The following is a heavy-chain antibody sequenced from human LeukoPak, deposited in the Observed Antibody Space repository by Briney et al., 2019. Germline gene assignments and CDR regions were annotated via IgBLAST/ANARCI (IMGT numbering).Heavy chain of an antibody. Sequence: PSETLSLTCTVSGGSISSSSYYWGWIRQPPGKGLEWIGRIYYSGSTYYNPSLKSRVTISVDTSKNQFSLKLSSVTAADTAVYYCARQIKYIGDDFFDYWGQGTLVTVSS. CDR2: IYYSGST. D-gene: IGHD4-17*01. V-gene: IGHV4-39*01. CDR3: ARQIKYIGDDFFDY. J-gene: IGHJ4*02. CDR1: GGSISSSSYY.